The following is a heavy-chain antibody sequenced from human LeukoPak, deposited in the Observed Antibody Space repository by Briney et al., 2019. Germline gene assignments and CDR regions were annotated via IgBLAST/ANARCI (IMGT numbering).Heavy chain of an antibody. CDR2: INHSGST. CDR1: GGSFSGYY. J-gene: IGHJ4*02. V-gene: IGHV4-34*01. CDR3: AKDPLLRYSDPRPYYFDY. D-gene: IGHD3-9*01. Sequence: SETLSLTCAVYGGSFSGYYWSWIRQPPGKGLEWIGEINHSGSTNYNPSLKSRVTISVDTSKNQFSLKLSSVTAADTAVYYCAKDPLLRYSDPRPYYFDYWGQGTLVTVSS.